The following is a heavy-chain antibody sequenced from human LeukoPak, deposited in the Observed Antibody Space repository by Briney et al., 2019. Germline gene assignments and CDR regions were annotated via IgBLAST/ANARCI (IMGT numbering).Heavy chain of an antibody. V-gene: IGHV4-59*01. CDR3: ARDLFADTTGTVDY. D-gene: IGHD1-1*01. J-gene: IGHJ4*02. CDR1: GGSISRYY. Sequence: PSETLSLTCTVSGGSISRYYWSWIRQSPGKGLEWIGYISYSGSTNYNPSLMSRVIISLDTSKSQFSLKLKSVTAADTAVYYCARDLFADTTGTVDYWGQGTLVTVSS. CDR2: ISYSGST.